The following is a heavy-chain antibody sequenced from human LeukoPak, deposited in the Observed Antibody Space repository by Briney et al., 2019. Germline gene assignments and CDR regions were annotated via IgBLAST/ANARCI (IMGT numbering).Heavy chain of an antibody. V-gene: IGHV4-31*03. Sequence: TSETLSLTCTVSGGSISSGGYYWSWIRQHPGKGLEWIGYIYYSGSTYYNPSLKSRVTISVDTSKNQFSLELSSVTAADTAVYYCARVGGSQADDAFGIWGQGTMVTVSS. CDR1: GGSISSGGYY. J-gene: IGHJ3*02. D-gene: IGHD2-15*01. CDR3: ARVGGSQADDAFGI. CDR2: IYYSGST.